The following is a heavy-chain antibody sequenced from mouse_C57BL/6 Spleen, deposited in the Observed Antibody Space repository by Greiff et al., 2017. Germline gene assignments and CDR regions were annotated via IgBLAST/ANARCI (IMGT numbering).Heavy chain of an antibody. CDR1: GYTFTSYW. CDR2: IDPSDSYT. CDR3: ARGNWD. D-gene: IGHD4-1*01. V-gene: IGHV1-50*01. Sequence: QVQLQQPGAELVKPGASVKLSCKASGYTFTSYWMQWVKQRPGQGLEWIGEIDPSDSYTNYNQKFKGKATLTVDTSSSTAYMQLSSLTSEESAVYYCARGNWDWGQGTTLTVSS. J-gene: IGHJ2*01.